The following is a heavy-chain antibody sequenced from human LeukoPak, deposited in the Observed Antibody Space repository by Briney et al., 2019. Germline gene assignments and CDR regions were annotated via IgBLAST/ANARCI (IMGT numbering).Heavy chain of an antibody. V-gene: IGHV5-51*01. CDR2: IYPGDSDT. CDR3: ARRTGTSGWYSLDY. Sequence: PGESLKISCQGSGYSFTNYWLVWVRQMPGKGPEWMGIIYPGDSDTRYSPSFQGQVTISADKSMNTAYLQWSSLKASDTAMYYCARRTGTSGWYSLDYWGQGTLVTVSS. D-gene: IGHD6-19*01. CDR1: GYSFTNYW. J-gene: IGHJ4*02.